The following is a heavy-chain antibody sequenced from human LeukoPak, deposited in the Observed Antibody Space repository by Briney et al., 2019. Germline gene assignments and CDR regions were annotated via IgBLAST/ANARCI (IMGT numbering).Heavy chain of an antibody. V-gene: IGHV1-2*02. D-gene: IGHD3-22*01. CDR1: GYTFTGYY. Sequence: ASVKVSCKASGYTFTGYYMHWVRQAPGKGLEWMGWINPNSGGTNYAQKFQGRVTMTRDTSISTVYMELSRLRSDDTAVYYCAREANRGYYDSSGYSLDYWGQGTLVTVSS. J-gene: IGHJ4*02. CDR2: INPNSGGT. CDR3: AREANRGYYDSSGYSLDY.